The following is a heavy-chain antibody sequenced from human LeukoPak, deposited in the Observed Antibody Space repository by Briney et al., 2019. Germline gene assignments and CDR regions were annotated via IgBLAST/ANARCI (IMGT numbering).Heavy chain of an antibody. J-gene: IGHJ5*02. CDR2: ISAYNGNT. CDR1: GYTFTSYG. CDR3: ARFYYDSSGYYRNWFDP. D-gene: IGHD3-22*01. V-gene: IGHV1-18*01. Sequence: ASVKVSCKASGYTFTSYGIRWVRQAPGQGLEWMGWISAYNGNTNYAQKLQGRVTMTTDTSTSTAYMELRSLRSDDTAVYYCARFYYDSSGYYRNWFDPWGQGTLVTVSS.